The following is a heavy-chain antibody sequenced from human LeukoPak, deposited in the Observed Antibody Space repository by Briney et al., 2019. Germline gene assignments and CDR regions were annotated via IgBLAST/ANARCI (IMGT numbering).Heavy chain of an antibody. Sequence: PSETLSLTCTVSGGSISSYYWSWIRQPPRKGLEWIGYIYYSGSTNYNPSLKSRVTISGDTSKNQFSLKLSSVTAVDTAVYYCARGTYSSGRIPFDYWGQGTLVTVSS. CDR1: GGSISSYY. V-gene: IGHV4-59*01. J-gene: IGHJ4*02. D-gene: IGHD6-19*01. CDR3: ARGTYSSGRIPFDY. CDR2: IYYSGST.